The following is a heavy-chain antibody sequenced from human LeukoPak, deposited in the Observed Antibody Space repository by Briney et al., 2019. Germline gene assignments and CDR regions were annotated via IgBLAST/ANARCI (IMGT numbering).Heavy chain of an antibody. J-gene: IGHJ4*02. Sequence: GGSLRLSCAATGFTFSGYAMTWVRQAPGKGLEWVSGITGSGATTYYAESVKGRFTISRDDSKNTLYLQMNSLRAEDTAMYYCARGLPPVMKYYFDYWGQGTLVTVSS. V-gene: IGHV3-23*01. D-gene: IGHD4-11*01. CDR3: ARGLPPVMKYYFDY. CDR2: ITGSGATT. CDR1: GFTFSGYA.